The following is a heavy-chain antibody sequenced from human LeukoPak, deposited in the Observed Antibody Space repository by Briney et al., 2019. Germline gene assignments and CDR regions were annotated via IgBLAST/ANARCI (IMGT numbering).Heavy chain of an antibody. CDR2: INHSGST. D-gene: IGHD3-10*01. CDR1: GGSFSGYY. V-gene: IGHV4-34*01. J-gene: IGHJ6*03. CDR3: ARILLWFGEESRDMDV. Sequence: SETLSLTCAVYGGSFSGYYWSWIRQPPGKGLEWIGEINHSGSTNYNPSLKSRVTISVDTSKNQFSLKLSSVTAADTAVYYCARILLWFGEESRDMDVWGKGTTVTVSS.